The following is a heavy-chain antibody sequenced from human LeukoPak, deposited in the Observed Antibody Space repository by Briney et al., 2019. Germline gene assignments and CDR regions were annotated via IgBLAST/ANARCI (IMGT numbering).Heavy chain of an antibody. Sequence: PSQTLSLTCTVSGGSINSGSYYWSWIRQPPGKGLEWIGYIYYSGSTYYNPSLKSRVTISVDTSKNQFSLKLSSVTAADTAVYYCASPGTLVADDAFDIWGQGTMVTVSS. V-gene: IGHV4-30-4*07. CDR3: ASPGTLVADDAFDI. J-gene: IGHJ3*02. CDR1: GGSINSGSYY. D-gene: IGHD3-10*01. CDR2: IYYSGST.